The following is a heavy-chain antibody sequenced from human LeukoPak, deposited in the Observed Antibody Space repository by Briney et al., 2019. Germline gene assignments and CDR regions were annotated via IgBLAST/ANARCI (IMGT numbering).Heavy chain of an antibody. D-gene: IGHD1-26*01. CDR3: ARDDSGSYYYYYYMDV. J-gene: IGHJ6*03. Sequence: GGSLRLSCAASGFTVSSNYMSWVRQAPGKGLEWVSIIYSGGSTYYADSVKGRFTISRDNSKNTLYLQMSSLRAEDTAVYYCARDDSGSYYYYYYMDVWGKGTTVTVSS. CDR2: IYSGGST. V-gene: IGHV3-53*05. CDR1: GFTVSSNY.